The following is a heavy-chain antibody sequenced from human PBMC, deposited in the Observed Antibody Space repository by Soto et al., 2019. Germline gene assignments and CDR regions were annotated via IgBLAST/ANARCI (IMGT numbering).Heavy chain of an antibody. CDR1: GGSISSSNW. V-gene: IGHV4-4*02. CDR3: ARILGDRYPRDAFDI. J-gene: IGHJ3*02. CDR2: IYHSGST. Sequence: QVQLQESGPGLVKPSGTLSLTCAVSGGSISSSNWWSWVRQPPGKGLEWIGEIYHSGSTNYNPSLKGPVTISVDKSKNQFSLKLSSVTAADTAVYYCARILGDRYPRDAFDIWGQGTMVTVSS. D-gene: IGHD2-21*01.